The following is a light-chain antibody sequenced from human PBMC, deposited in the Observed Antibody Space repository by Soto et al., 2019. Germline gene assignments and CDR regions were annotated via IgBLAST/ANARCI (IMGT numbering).Light chain of an antibody. CDR1: SSNIGPGYD. CDR2: ANS. V-gene: IGLV1-40*01. J-gene: IGLJ3*02. CDR3: QSYDNSLSVLV. Sequence: QSVLTQPPSVSGAPGQRVTISFTGSSSNIGPGYDVQWYQQLPGTAPRLLIHANSNRPSGVPDRLSGSKSGTSGSLAITGLQAEDEGDYYCQSYDNSLSVLVVGRGTKLTVL.